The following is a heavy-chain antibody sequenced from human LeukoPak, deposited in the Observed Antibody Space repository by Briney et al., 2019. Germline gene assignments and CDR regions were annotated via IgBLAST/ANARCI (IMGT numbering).Heavy chain of an antibody. J-gene: IGHJ4*02. V-gene: IGHV3-7*01. D-gene: IGHD6-19*01. CDR3: SGRSGFSSIY. CDR1: GFTFTNHW. CDR2: IKPDGSDK. Sequence: GGSLRLSCAASGFTFTNHWMNWVRQAPGGGLEWLANIKPDGSDKYYVDSVMGRFTISRDNAKNLVYLQMNSLRTEDTAVYYCSGRSGFSSIYWGQGTLVTVSS.